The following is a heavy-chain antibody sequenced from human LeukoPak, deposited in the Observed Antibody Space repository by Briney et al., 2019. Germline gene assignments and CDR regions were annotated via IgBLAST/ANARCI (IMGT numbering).Heavy chain of an antibody. CDR3: ARHSGVGATHVDY. CDR1: GYSFTSYW. D-gene: IGHD1-26*01. V-gene: IGHV5-51*01. Sequence: GESLKISCKGSGYSFTSYWIGCVRQMPGKGLEWMGIIYPGDSDTRYSPPFQGQVTISADESISTAYLQWSSLKASDTAMYYCARHSGVGATHVDYWGQGTLVTVSS. J-gene: IGHJ4*02. CDR2: IYPGDSDT.